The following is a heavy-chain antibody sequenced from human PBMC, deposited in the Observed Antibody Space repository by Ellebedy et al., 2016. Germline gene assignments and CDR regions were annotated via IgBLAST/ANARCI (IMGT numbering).Heavy chain of an antibody. J-gene: IGHJ4*02. CDR1: GFIFSGSD. D-gene: IGHD2-2*01. CDR3: TSRILGSCTSTSCYDY. CDR2: IKVRGSSYAT. Sequence: GGSLRLSCAASGFIFSGSDIDWVRQASGKGLEWVGRIKVRGSSYATHYAASVKGRFTVSRDDSKNTAYLQMNSLKTEDTAVYYCTSRILGSCTSTSCYDYWGQGTLVTVSS. V-gene: IGHV3-73*01.